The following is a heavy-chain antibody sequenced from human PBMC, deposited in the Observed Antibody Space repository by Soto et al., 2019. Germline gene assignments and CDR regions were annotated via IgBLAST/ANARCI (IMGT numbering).Heavy chain of an antibody. Sequence: QVQLQESGPGLVKPSQTLSLTCTVSGGSISSGGYYWSWFRQHPGKSLEWIGYVYYNGSTYYNPSLKSRVTISVGTSKNQFSLKLSSVAAADTAVYYCARAYYDFWSGYFCWFDPWGQGTLVTVSS. CDR1: GGSISSGGYY. V-gene: IGHV4-31*03. CDR3: ARAYYDFWSGYFCWFDP. CDR2: VYYNGST. J-gene: IGHJ5*02. D-gene: IGHD3-3*01.